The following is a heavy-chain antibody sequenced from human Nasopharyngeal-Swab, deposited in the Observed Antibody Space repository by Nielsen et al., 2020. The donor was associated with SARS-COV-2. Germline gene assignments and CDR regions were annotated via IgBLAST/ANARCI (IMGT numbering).Heavy chain of an antibody. D-gene: IGHD3-16*01. CDR3: AKDRGGRSLDS. CDR2: VSYDGTNT. J-gene: IGHJ4*02. Sequence: GGSLRLSCSASGFNFTSYAIHCVRQPPGKGLEWVAVVSYDGTNTFYADSVKGRFAISRDNSKSTVSLQMNSLRSEDTAVYYCAKDRGGRSLDSWGRGTLVTVSS. CDR1: GFNFTSYA. V-gene: IGHV3-30-3*02.